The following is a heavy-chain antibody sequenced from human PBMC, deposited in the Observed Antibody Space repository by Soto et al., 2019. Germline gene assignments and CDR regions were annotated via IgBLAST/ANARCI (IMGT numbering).Heavy chain of an antibody. D-gene: IGHD3-3*01. Sequence: GGSLRLSCAASGFTFSSYSMNWVRQAPGKGLEWVSSISSSSSYIYYADSVKGRFTISRDNAKNSLYLQMNSLRAEDTAVYYCARLPFTTGGPYYYYYYMDVWGKGTTVTVSS. V-gene: IGHV3-21*01. J-gene: IGHJ6*03. CDR3: ARLPFTTGGPYYYYYYMDV. CDR1: GFTFSSYS. CDR2: ISSSSSYI.